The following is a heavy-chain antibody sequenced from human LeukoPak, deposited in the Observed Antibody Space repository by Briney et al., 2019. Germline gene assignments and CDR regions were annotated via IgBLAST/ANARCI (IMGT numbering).Heavy chain of an antibody. J-gene: IGHJ5*02. D-gene: IGHD3-10*01. CDR2: INTNTGNP. V-gene: IGHV7-4-1*02. Sequence: ASVKVSCKASGYTFTSYAMNWVRQAPGQGLEWMGWINTNTGNPTYAQGFTGRFVFSLDTSVSTAYLQISSLKAEDTAVYYCASLNPAAMVRGVNVLGFDPWGQGTLVTVSS. CDR1: GYTFTSYA. CDR3: ASLNPAAMVRGVNVLGFDP.